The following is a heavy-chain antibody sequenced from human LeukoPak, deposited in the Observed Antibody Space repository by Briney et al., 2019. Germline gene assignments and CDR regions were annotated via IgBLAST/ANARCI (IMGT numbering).Heavy chain of an antibody. V-gene: IGHV3-23*01. Sequence: GGSLRFSCAASRFTFSSYAMSWVRQAPGKGLEWVSAISGSAVSTYYAGAVKGRFTISRDNSKNTLYLQINSLRVEDTTVYYCAKARRDCSSATCYPLSYCYGMDVWGQGTTVTVSS. CDR3: AKARRDCSSATCYPLSYCYGMDV. D-gene: IGHD2-2*01. CDR2: ISGSAVST. CDR1: RFTFSSYA. J-gene: IGHJ6*02.